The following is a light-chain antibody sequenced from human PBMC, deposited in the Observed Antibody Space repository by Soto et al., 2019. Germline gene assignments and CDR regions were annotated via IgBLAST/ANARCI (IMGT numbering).Light chain of an antibody. V-gene: IGLV2-14*01. J-gene: IGLJ3*02. CDR3: SSYTSTSTLTV. CDR2: QVT. CDR1: SSDLAIYNY. Sequence: QSVLTQPASVSGSPGQSITISCTGTSSDLAIYNYVSWYQQQPGKAPKLMIYQVTNRPSGVSNRFSGSRSGNTASLTISGLQAEDEGDYFCSSYTSTSTLTVFGGGTKVTVL.